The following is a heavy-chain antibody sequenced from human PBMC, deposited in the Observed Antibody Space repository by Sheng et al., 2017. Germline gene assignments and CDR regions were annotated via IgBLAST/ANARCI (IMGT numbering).Heavy chain of an antibody. CDR2: IKSKTDGGTT. J-gene: IGHJ4*02. CDR1: GFTFSDAW. CDR3: TTASWKFWGGNKIPDY. V-gene: IGHV3-15*01. Sequence: EEQLVESGGGLVKPGGSLRLSCTASGFTFSDAWMTWVRQAPGKGLEWVGRIKSKTDGGTTDYAAPVKGRFTISRDDSKNTLYLQMNSLNTEDTAVYYCTTASWKFWGGNKIPDYWGQGTLVTVSS. D-gene: IGHD3-3*01.